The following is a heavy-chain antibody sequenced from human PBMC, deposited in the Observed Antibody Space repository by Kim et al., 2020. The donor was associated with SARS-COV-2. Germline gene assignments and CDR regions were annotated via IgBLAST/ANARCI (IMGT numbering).Heavy chain of an antibody. D-gene: IGHD3-10*01. Sequence: YAVSVKSRITINPDTSKNQFSLQLNSVTPEDTAVYYCARDSEKTGGMDVWGQGTTVTVSS. V-gene: IGHV6-1*01. J-gene: IGHJ6*02. CDR3: ARDSEKTGGMDV.